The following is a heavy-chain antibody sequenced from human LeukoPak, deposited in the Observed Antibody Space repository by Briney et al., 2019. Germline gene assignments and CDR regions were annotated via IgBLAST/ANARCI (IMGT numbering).Heavy chain of an antibody. D-gene: IGHD6-19*01. CDR3: AKGKQVAGTVYFDY. CDR2: IWYDGSNK. J-gene: IGHJ4*02. CDR1: GFTFSSYG. V-gene: IGHV3-30*02. Sequence: PGGSLRLSCAASGFTFSSYGMHWVRQAPGKGLEWVAVIWYDGSNKYYADSVKGRFTISRDNSKNTLYLQMNSLRAEDTAVYYCAKGKQVAGTVYFDYWGQGTLVTVSS.